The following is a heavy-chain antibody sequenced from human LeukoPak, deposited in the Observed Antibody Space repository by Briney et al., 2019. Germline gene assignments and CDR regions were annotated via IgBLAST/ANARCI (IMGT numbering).Heavy chain of an antibody. CDR1: GFTFSTYA. D-gene: IGHD2-8*02. CDR2: IWYDGNDK. J-gene: IGHJ4*02. CDR3: ARDDIVLRIFDY. Sequence: AGSLRLSCAASGFTFSTYAMELVRQAPGLGLAKVAIIWYDGNDKYYADSVKCRFTISRDNSKNTLYLQMNSLKAEDTAVYYCARDDIVLRIFDYWGQGTLSPSPQ. V-gene: IGHV3-33*01.